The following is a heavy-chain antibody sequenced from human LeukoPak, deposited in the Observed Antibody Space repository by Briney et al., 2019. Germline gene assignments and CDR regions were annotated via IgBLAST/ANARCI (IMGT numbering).Heavy chain of an antibody. J-gene: IGHJ4*02. Sequence: GGSLRLSCAASGFTFSSSWMHWVRQVPGKGLEWVSRINDDETSTTYAESVKGRFTISRDNAKNTLFLQMNSLRAEDTAVYYCATTGSGSYYDYWGQGTLVTVSS. D-gene: IGHD1-26*01. CDR2: INDDETST. CDR1: GFTFSSSW. CDR3: ATTGSGSYYDY. V-gene: IGHV3-74*01.